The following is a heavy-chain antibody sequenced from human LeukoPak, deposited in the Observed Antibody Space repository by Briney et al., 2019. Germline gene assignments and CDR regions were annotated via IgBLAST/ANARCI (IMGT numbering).Heavy chain of an antibody. Sequence: PGGSLKLSCAASGFTFSGFAMHWVRQASGKGLEWVGRIRSKTNSYATAYAASVKGRFIISRDDSKNTAYLQMYSLKTEDTAVYYCTRPRGAVAGTYLDSWGQGTLVTVSS. CDR3: TRPRGAVAGTYLDS. CDR1: GFTFSGFA. V-gene: IGHV3-73*01. J-gene: IGHJ4*02. D-gene: IGHD6-13*01. CDR2: IRSKTNSYAT.